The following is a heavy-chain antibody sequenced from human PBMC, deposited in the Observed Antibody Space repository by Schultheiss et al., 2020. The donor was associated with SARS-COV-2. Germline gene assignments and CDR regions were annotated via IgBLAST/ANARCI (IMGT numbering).Heavy chain of an antibody. Sequence: GESLKISCKASGGTFSSYAISWVRQAPGQGLEWMGWISAYNGNTNYAQKFRGRVTMTTDASTSTAYMELRSLRSDDTAVYYCARPYSGSYHDAFDIWGQGTMVTVSS. D-gene: IGHD1-26*01. V-gene: IGHV1-18*01. J-gene: IGHJ3*02. CDR3: ARPYSGSYHDAFDI. CDR1: GGTFSSYA. CDR2: ISAYNGNT.